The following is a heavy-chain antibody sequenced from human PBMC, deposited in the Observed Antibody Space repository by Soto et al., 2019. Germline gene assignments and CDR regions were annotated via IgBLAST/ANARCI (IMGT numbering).Heavy chain of an antibody. CDR2: IYYSGST. D-gene: IGHD1-1*01. Sequence: SETLALACAACGGSVSRNGGGWVLQPPGKGLEWIGSIYYSGSTYYNPSLKSRVTISVDTSKNQFSLKLSSVTAADTAVYYCARFEQLERRSGFDPWGQGTLVTVSS. J-gene: IGHJ5*02. CDR1: GGSVSRNG. CDR3: ARFEQLERRSGFDP. V-gene: IGHV4-39*01.